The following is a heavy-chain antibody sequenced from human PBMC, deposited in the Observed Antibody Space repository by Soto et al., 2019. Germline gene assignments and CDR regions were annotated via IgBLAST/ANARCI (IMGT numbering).Heavy chain of an antibody. V-gene: IGHV4-39*01. D-gene: IGHD3-9*01. Sequence: SETLSLTCTVSGGSISSSSYYWGWIRQPPGKGLEWIGSIYYSGSTYYNPSLKSRVTISVDTSKNQFSLKLSSVTAADTAVYYCARHFGWLRTSWFDPSGQGTLVTVSS. CDR2: IYYSGST. CDR3: ARHFGWLRTSWFDP. CDR1: GGSISSSSYY. J-gene: IGHJ5*02.